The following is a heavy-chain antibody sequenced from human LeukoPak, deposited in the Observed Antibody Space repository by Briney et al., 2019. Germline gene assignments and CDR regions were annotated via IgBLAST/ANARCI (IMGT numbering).Heavy chain of an antibody. CDR2: IIPIFGTA. D-gene: IGHD5-12*01. Sequence: RASVKVSCKASGYTFTGYYMHWVRQAPGQGLEWMGGIIPIFGTANYAQKFQGRVTITADESTSTAYMELSSLRSEDTAVYYCARAGYSGYDPFDYWGQGTLVTVSS. CDR3: ARAGYSGYDPFDY. J-gene: IGHJ4*02. CDR1: GYTFTGYY. V-gene: IGHV1-69*13.